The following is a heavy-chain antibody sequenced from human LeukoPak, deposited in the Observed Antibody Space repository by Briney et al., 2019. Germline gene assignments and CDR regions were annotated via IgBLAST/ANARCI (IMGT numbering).Heavy chain of an antibody. Sequence: GASVKVSCKASGGTFSSYAISWVRQAPGQGLEWMGGIIPIFGTANYAQKFQGRVTMTRDTSTSTVYMELSSLRSEDTAVYYCARGNYGDYRGFDPWGQGTLVTVSS. J-gene: IGHJ5*02. D-gene: IGHD4-17*01. V-gene: IGHV1-69*05. CDR2: IIPIFGTA. CDR1: GGTFSSYA. CDR3: ARGNYGDYRGFDP.